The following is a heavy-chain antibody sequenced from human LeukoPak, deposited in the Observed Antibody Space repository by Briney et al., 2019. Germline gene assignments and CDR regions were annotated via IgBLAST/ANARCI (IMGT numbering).Heavy chain of an antibody. J-gene: IGHJ4*02. V-gene: IGHV1-18*01. CDR3: ARDRLTYYSGSGSDF. D-gene: IGHD3-10*01. CDR1: GYTFTAYG. CDR2: ISVYNSNT. Sequence: GASVKVSCKASGYTFTAYGISWVRQAPGQGLEWMGWISVYNSNTNYTPKLQGRVTMTTDTSTSTAYMELRSLRSDDTAVYYCARDRLTYYSGSGSDFWGQGTLVTVCS.